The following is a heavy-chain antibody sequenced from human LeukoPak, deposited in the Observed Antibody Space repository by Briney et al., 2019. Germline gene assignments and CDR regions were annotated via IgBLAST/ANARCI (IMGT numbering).Heavy chain of an antibody. CDR3: ARGRYSYGYPLYFDY. V-gene: IGHV4-34*01. CDR2: INHSGST. D-gene: IGHD5-18*01. J-gene: IGHJ4*02. Sequence: SETLSLTCAVYGGSFSGYYWSWIRQPPGKGLEWIGEINHSGSTNYNPSLKSRVTISVDTSKNQFSLKLSSVTAADTAVYYCARGRYSYGYPLYFDYWGQGTLVTVSS. CDR1: GGSFSGYY.